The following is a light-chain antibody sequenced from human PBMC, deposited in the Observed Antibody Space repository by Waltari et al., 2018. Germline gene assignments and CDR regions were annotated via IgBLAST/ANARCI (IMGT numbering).Light chain of an antibody. V-gene: IGKV3-11*01. CDR1: LMVSSY. CDR3: QQRSSWPRT. Sequence: EIVLTQSPATLSLSPGERATLSSRASLMVSSYLAWYQQKPGQAPRLLIYDASNRATGIPARFSGSGSGTDFTLTISSLEPEDFAVYYCQQRSSWPRTFGQGTEVEIK. J-gene: IGKJ1*01. CDR2: DAS.